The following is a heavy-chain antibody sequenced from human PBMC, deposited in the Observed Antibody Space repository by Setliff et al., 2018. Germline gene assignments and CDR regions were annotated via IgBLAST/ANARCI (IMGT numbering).Heavy chain of an antibody. D-gene: IGHD2-8*02. CDR2: IYASGST. V-gene: IGHV4-61*05. CDR3: ARLSPYNTGPPFDY. Sequence: SETLSLTCIVAGDSISNSDYYWGWIRQPPGKGLEWIGYIYASGSTNYNPSLKSRVTISLDTSKNHFSLNLRSVTAADTAVYYCARLSPYNTGPPFDYWGQGTLVTVSS. J-gene: IGHJ4*02. CDR1: GDSISNSDYY.